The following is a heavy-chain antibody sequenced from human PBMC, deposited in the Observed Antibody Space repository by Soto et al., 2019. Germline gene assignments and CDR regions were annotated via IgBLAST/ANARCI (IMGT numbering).Heavy chain of an antibody. CDR3: ARATYDSSTYYLDY. D-gene: IGHD3-22*01. Sequence: SETLSLTCTLSGASISGGDYYWTWIRQPPGKGLEWIGSIYYTGNTYYNPSLQSRAFISVDPSDNQFSLKLGSMTAADTAIYYCARATYDSSTYYLDYWGQGTLVTVS. J-gene: IGHJ4*02. V-gene: IGHV4-30-4*01. CDR2: IYYTGNT. CDR1: GASISGGDYY.